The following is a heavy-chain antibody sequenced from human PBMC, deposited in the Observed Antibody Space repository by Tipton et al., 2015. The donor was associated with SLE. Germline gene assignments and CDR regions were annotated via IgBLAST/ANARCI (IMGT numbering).Heavy chain of an antibody. CDR1: GGSFSGYY. CDR3: ARGAGVGATRAFDI. CDR2: IYYSGST. Sequence: TLSLTCAVYGGSFSGYYWSWIRQPPGKGLEWIGYIYYSGSTYYNPSLKSRVTISVDTSKNQFSLKLSSVTAADTAVYYCARGAGVGATRAFDIWGQGTMVTVSS. J-gene: IGHJ3*02. D-gene: IGHD1-26*01. V-gene: IGHV4-30-4*01.